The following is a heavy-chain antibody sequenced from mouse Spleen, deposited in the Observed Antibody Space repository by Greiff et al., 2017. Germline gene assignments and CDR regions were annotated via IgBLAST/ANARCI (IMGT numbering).Heavy chain of an antibody. CDR3: ASGNWYFDY. CDR1: GYSITSGYY. CDR2: ISYDGSN. D-gene: IGHD4-1*01. J-gene: IGHJ2*01. V-gene: IGHV3-6*01. Sequence: ESGPGLVKPSQSLSLTCSVTGYSITSGYYWNWIRQFPGNKLEWMGYISYDGSNNYNPSLKNRISITRDTSKNQFFLKLNSVTTEDTATYYCASGNWYFDYWGQGTTLTVSS.